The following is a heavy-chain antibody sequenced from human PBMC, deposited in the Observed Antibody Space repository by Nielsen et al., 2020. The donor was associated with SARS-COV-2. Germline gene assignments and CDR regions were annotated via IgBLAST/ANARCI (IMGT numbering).Heavy chain of an antibody. J-gene: IGHJ4*02. V-gene: IGHV4-59*13. CDR1: GGAISSYY. D-gene: IGHD3-3*01. CDR3: ARGSDEGLAL. CDR2: IYDSGNT. Sequence: SETLSLTCTVSGGAISSYYWTWIRQPPEKGLEWVAYIYDSGNTNYNPSLKSRFTISVDTSRNQFSLKLTSVTAADTAVYYCARGSDEGLALWGQGTLVTGSS.